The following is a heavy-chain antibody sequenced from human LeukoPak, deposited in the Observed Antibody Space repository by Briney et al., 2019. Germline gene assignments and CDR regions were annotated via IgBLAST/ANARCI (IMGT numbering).Heavy chain of an antibody. CDR3: ARQASDYFYYYMDV. Sequence: SETLSLTCTVSGGSVSSSSYYWGWIRQPPGKGLEWMGSVYYSGTTYYNSSLGIRVTISVDTSKNHFSLILTSVTAADTAVYYCARQASDYFYYYMDVWGKGTTVTVS. CDR2: VYYSGTT. V-gene: IGHV4-39*01. CDR1: GGSVSSSSYY. J-gene: IGHJ6*03.